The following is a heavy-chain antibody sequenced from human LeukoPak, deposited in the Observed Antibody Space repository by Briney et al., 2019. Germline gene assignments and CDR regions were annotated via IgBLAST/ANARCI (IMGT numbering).Heavy chain of an antibody. CDR2: ISGSGGST. CDR1: GFTFSSYA. CDR3: AKDQPTTSGYKYGYFDY. Sequence: PGGSLRLSCAASGFTFSSYAMSWVRQAPGKGLEWVSAISGSGGSTYYADSVKGRFTISRDNSKNTLYLQMNSLRAEDTAVYYCAKDQPTTSGYKYGYFDYWGQGTLVTVYS. V-gene: IGHV3-23*01. J-gene: IGHJ4*02. D-gene: IGHD3-22*01.